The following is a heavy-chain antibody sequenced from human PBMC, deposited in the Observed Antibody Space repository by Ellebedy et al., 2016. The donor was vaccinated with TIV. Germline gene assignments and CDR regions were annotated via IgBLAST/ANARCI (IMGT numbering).Heavy chain of an antibody. CDR1: GYTFTGYY. V-gene: IGHV1-69*06. CDR2: IIPIFGTA. Sequence: SVKVSXXASGYTFTGYYMHWVRQAPGQGLEWMGWIIPIFGTANYAQKFQGRVTITADKSTSTAYMELSSLRSEDTAVYYCARDRVGQWLVHYGMDVWGQGTTVTVSS. J-gene: IGHJ6*02. CDR3: ARDRVGQWLVHYGMDV. D-gene: IGHD6-19*01.